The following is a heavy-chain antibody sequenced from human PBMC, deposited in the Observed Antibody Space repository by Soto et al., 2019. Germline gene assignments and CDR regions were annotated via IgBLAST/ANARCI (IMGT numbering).Heavy chain of an antibody. CDR2: IIPIFGTA. CDR3: ARDREYYDFWSGYYSNWFDP. V-gene: IGHV1-69*01. D-gene: IGHD3-3*01. J-gene: IGHJ5*02. CDR1: GGTFSSYA. Sequence: QVQLVQSGAEVKKPGSSVKVSCKASGGTFSSYAISWVRQAPGQGLEWMGGIIPIFGTANYAQKIQGRVTITADESTSTAYMELSSLRSEDTAVYYCARDREYYDFWSGYYSNWFDPWGQGTLVTVSS.